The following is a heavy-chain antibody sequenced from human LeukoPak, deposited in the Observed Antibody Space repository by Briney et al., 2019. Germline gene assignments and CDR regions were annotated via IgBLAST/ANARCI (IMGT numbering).Heavy chain of an antibody. V-gene: IGHV3-30*02. D-gene: IGHD5-18*01. J-gene: IGHJ6*02. CDR3: ARTDSSGMDV. Sequence: GGSLRLSCAASGFTFSTYGMHWVRQAPGKGLEWLAFIRNDGSNKYYADSVKGRFTNSRDNSKNTVYLQMDSLRTEDTAVYYCARTDSSGMDVWGQGTTVTVSS. CDR1: GFTFSTYG. CDR2: IRNDGSNK.